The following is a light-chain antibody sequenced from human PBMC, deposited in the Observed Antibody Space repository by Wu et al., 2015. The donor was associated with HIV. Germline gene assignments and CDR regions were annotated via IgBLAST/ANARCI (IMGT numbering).Light chain of an antibody. V-gene: IGKV1-5*03. CDR3: QQYNDNFWT. CDR2: GGS. J-gene: IGKJ1*01. CDR1: KNINRW. Sequence: DIQLTQSPSVLSASVGDSVTITCRASKNINRWLAWFQQKPGKAPQVVIFGGSNLQTGVSPRFSGGGSGTEFTLTINNLQPDDFATYYCQQYNDNFWTFGQGTSVEVK.